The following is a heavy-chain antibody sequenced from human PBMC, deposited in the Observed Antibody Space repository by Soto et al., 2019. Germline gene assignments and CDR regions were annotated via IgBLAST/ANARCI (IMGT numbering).Heavy chain of an antibody. Sequence: PGGSLRLSCAASGFTFSSYAMSWVRQAPGKGLEWVSAISGSGGSTYYADSVKGRFTISRDNSKNTLYLQMNSLRAEDTAVYYCAKAGGSYRLAEYFQHWGQGTLVTVSS. CDR1: GFTFSSYA. V-gene: IGHV3-23*01. D-gene: IGHD1-26*01. CDR2: ISGSGGST. CDR3: AKAGGSYRLAEYFQH. J-gene: IGHJ1*01.